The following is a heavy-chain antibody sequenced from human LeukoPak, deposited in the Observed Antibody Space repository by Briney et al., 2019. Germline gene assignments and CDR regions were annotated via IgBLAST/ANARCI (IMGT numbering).Heavy chain of an antibody. J-gene: IGHJ4*02. CDR1: GHTFTGDY. Sequence: ASLNVSCKASGHTFTGDYMHWVRQAPGQGLDWMGWINPNSGGTNYAQKFQGRVTMTRDTSITTAYLELSGLRSDDTAIYYCARVHLPYCSGGTCYDLGYWGQGTLVTVSS. D-gene: IGHD2-15*01. V-gene: IGHV1-2*02. CDR2: INPNSGGT. CDR3: ARVHLPYCSGGTCYDLGY.